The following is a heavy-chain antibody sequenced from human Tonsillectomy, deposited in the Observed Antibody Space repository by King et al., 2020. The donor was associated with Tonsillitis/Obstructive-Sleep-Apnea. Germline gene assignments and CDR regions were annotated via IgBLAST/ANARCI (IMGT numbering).Heavy chain of an antibody. CDR3: ARDKVAGATNFDY. Sequence: VQLVESGGGLVQPGGSLRLSCAASGFTFSTYWMSWVRQTPGKGLEWVANMKQDGGEIYYVDSVKGRFTISRDNAKKSLYLQMNSLRVEDTAVDYCARDKVAGATNFDYWGQGPVVTVSS. J-gene: IGHJ4*02. CDR2: MKQDGGEI. V-gene: IGHV3-7*01. CDR1: GFTFSTYW. D-gene: IGHD1-26*01.